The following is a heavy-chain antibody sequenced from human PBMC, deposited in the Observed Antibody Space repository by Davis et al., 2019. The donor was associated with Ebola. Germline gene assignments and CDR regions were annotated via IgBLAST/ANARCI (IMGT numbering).Heavy chain of an antibody. J-gene: IGHJ4*02. Sequence: AASVKVSCKASGYTFTGYYMHWVRQAPGQGLEWMGRINPNSGGTNYAQKFQGRVTMTRDTSISTAYMELSRLRSDDTAVYYCAREGDYVWGSYPLNYWGQGTLVTVSS. V-gene: IGHV1-2*06. CDR2: INPNSGGT. D-gene: IGHD3-16*01. CDR3: AREGDYVWGSYPLNY. CDR1: GYTFTGYY.